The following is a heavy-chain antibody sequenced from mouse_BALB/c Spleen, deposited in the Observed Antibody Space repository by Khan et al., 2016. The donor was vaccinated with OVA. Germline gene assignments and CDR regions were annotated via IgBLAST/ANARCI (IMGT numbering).Heavy chain of an antibody. CDR3: ARAVGGKVPLDY. Sequence: DLVKPGASVKLSCKASDYTFTSYWMNWIQQRSGQGLEWIGRIAPGSGSTYYNEMFKGKAILTVDTSSTTAYIQLSSLSSEDSAVYFCARAVGGKVPLDYWGQGTTLTVSS. CDR1: DYTFTSYW. J-gene: IGHJ2*01. D-gene: IGHD1-1*02. CDR2: IAPGSGST. V-gene: IGHV1S41*01.